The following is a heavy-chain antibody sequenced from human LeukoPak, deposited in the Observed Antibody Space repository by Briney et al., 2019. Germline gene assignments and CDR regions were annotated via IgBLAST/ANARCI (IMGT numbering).Heavy chain of an antibody. CDR1: GFTFSNYA. J-gene: IGHJ5*02. CDR2: ISSSSSYI. V-gene: IGHV3-21*01. Sequence: GGSLRLSCAASGFTFSNYAMNWVRQAPGKGLEWVSSISSSSSYIYYADSVKGRFTISRDNAKNSLYLQMNSLRAEDTAVYYCARDPQGHDFWSGYYTRGWFDPWGQGTLVTVSS. CDR3: ARDPQGHDFWSGYYTRGWFDP. D-gene: IGHD3-3*01.